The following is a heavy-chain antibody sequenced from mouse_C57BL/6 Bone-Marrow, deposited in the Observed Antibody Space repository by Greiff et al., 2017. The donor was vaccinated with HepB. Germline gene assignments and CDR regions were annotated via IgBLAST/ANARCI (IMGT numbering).Heavy chain of an antibody. CDR1: GFTFSSYA. D-gene: IGHD3-2*02. Sequence: VMLVESGGGLVKPGGSLKLSCAASGFTFSSYAMSWVRQTPEKRLEWVATISDGGSYTYYPDNVKGRFTISRDNAKNNLYLQMSHLKSEDTAMYYCARDEGTAQATPFAYWGQGTLVTVSA. J-gene: IGHJ3*01. V-gene: IGHV5-4*01. CDR3: ARDEGTAQATPFAY. CDR2: ISDGGSYT.